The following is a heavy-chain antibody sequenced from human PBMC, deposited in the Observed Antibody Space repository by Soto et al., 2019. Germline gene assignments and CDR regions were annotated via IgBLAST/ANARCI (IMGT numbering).Heavy chain of an antibody. CDR1: GGSFSSYT. CDR3: ASEQLERLSYYYYGMDV. D-gene: IGHD1-1*01. Sequence: SVKVSCKASGGSFSSYTISWVRQAPGQGREWMGRIMPILGIANYAQKFQGKVTITAHKSTSTAHMELSSLRSEDTAVYFCASEQLERLSYYYYGMDVWGQGTTVTVSS. J-gene: IGHJ6*02. V-gene: IGHV1-69*02. CDR2: IMPILGIA.